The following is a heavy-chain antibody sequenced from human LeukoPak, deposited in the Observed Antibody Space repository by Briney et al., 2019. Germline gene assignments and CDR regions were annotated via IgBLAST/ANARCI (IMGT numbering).Heavy chain of an antibody. CDR2: IYYSGST. J-gene: IGHJ6*02. D-gene: IGHD3-22*01. Sequence: SETLSLTCTVSGGSISSYYWSWIRQPPGKGLEWIGYIYYSGSTNYNPSLKSRVTISVDTCKNQFSLKLSSVTAADTVVYYCARSSPYYYDSSGYYGWYYYYGMDVWGQGTTVTVSS. CDR1: GGSISSYY. V-gene: IGHV4-59*01. CDR3: ARSSPYYYDSSGYYGWYYYYGMDV.